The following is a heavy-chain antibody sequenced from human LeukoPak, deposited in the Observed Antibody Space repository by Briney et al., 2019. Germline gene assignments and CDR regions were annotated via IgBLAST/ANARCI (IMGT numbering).Heavy chain of an antibody. D-gene: IGHD3-3*01. CDR3: ARSYDFWSGSNWFDP. V-gene: IGHV4-61*01. CDR2: IYYSGST. Sequence: SETLALTCTVSGGSISSGSYYWSWIRQPPGKGLEWIGYIYYSGSTTYNPSLKSRVTISVDTSKNQFSLKLSSVTAADTAVYYCARSYDFWSGSNWFDPWGQGTLVTVSS. J-gene: IGHJ5*02. CDR1: GGSISSGSYY.